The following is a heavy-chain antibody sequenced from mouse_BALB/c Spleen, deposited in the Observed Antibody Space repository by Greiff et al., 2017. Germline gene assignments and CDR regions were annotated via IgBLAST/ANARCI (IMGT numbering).Heavy chain of an antibody. V-gene: IGHV2-2*02. Sequence: VNLVESGPGLVQPSQSLSITCTVSGFSLTSYGVHWVRQSPGKGLEWLGVIWSGGSTDYNAAFISRLSISKDNSKSQVFFKMNSLQANDTAIYYCARIGTTVVATGYFDYWGQGTTLTVSS. CDR2: IWSGGST. CDR3: ARIGTTVVATGYFDY. D-gene: IGHD1-1*01. J-gene: IGHJ2*01. CDR1: GFSLTSYG.